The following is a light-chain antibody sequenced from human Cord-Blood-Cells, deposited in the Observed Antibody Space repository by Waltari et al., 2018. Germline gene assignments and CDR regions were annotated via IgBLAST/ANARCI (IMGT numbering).Light chain of an antibody. CDR2: EVS. Sequence: QSALTQPPSASGSPGQSVTISCTGTSSDVGGYNYVSWYQQHTGKAPKLMIYEVSKRTSGVPDRFSCSKSGNTASLTVSGLQAEDEADYYCSSYAGSNNLVFGGGTKLTVL. V-gene: IGLV2-8*01. CDR3: SSYAGSNNLV. J-gene: IGLJ3*02. CDR1: SSDVGGYNY.